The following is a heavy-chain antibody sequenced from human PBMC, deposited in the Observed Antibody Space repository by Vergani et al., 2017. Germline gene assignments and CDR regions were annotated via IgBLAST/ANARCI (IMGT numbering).Heavy chain of an antibody. J-gene: IGHJ6*03. V-gene: IGHV4-59*01. D-gene: IGHD3-10*01. CDR3: ARGVTYYYGSGSYLERIYYYYYMDV. Sequence: QVQLQESGPGLVKPSETLSLTCTVSGGSISSYYWSWIRQPPGKGLEWIGYIYYSGSTNYNPSLKSRVTISVDTSKNQFSLKLSSVTAADTAVYYCARGVTYYYGSGSYLERIYYYYYMDVWGKGTTVTVSS. CDR2: IYYSGST. CDR1: GGSISSYY.